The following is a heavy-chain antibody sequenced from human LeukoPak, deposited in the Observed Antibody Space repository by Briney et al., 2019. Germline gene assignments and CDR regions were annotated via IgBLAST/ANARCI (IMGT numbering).Heavy chain of an antibody. CDR3: ARDHWTTVTYDYYYYGMDV. V-gene: IGHV1-69*13. J-gene: IGHJ6*02. D-gene: IGHD4-17*01. CDR1: GGTFSSYA. Sequence: SVKVSCKASGGTFSSYAISWVRQAPGQGLEWMGGIIPISGTANYAQKFQGRVTITADESTSTAYMELSSLRSEDTAVYYCARDHWTTVTYDYYYYGMDVWGQGTTVTVSS. CDR2: IIPISGTA.